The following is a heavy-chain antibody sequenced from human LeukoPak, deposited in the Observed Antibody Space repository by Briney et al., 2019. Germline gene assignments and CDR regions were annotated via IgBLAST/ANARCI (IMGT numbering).Heavy chain of an antibody. J-gene: IGHJ4*02. CDR2: ISYDGSNK. CDR1: GFTFSSYA. D-gene: IGHD1-26*01. CDR3: ATDPGIGAFDY. Sequence: GRSLRLSCAASGFTFSSYAMHWVRQAPGKGLEWVAVISYDGSNKYYADSVKGRFTISRDNSKNTLYLQMNSLRAEDTAIYYCATDPGIGAFDYWGQGTLVTVSS. V-gene: IGHV3-30*04.